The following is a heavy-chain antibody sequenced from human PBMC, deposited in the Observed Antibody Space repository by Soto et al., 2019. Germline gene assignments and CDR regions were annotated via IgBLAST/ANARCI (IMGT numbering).Heavy chain of an antibody. J-gene: IGHJ4*02. CDR2: IYYSGRT. Sequence: SETLSLTCIVSGESISSSSYYWGWIRQPPGKGLEWIGSIYYSGRTYYNPSFKSRVTISIDTSKNQFSLKLISVTATDTAVYYCARQRTTVVTQAYFDHWGQGALVTVSS. CDR1: GESISSSSYY. V-gene: IGHV4-39*01. CDR3: ARQRTTVVTQAYFDH. D-gene: IGHD2-21*02.